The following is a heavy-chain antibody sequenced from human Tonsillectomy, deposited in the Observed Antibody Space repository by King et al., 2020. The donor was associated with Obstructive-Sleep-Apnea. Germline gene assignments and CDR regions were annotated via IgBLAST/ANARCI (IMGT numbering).Heavy chain of an antibody. CDR1: GGPFSGYY. D-gene: IGHD5-18*01. J-gene: IGHJ4*02. Sequence: VQLQQWGAGLLKPSETLSLTCAVYGGPFSGYYWSWIRQPPGKGLEWIGEINHSGSTNYNPSLKSRATISVDTSRNQFSLKLTSVTASDTAVYYCAHTWMQLWIDRGPFFDFWGKGTLVTVSS. V-gene: IGHV4-34*01. CDR2: INHSGST. CDR3: AHTWMQLWIDRGPFFDF.